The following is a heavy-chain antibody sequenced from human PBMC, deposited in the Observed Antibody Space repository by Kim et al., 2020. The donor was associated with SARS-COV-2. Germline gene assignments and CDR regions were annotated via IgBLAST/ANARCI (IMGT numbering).Heavy chain of an antibody. CDR3: ARERMGSTTHYGMDV. D-gene: IGHD4-17*01. J-gene: IGHJ6*01. Sequence: SETLSLTCSVSGYSITNRDYFWGWIRQPPGKGPEWIGTIYFTGTTYYNPSLQSRVTMSINTSKKHPSLRLTSVIAADTAVYRSARERMGSTTHYGMDVRG. CDR2: IYFTGTT. V-gene: IGHV4-39*07. CDR1: GYSITNRDYF.